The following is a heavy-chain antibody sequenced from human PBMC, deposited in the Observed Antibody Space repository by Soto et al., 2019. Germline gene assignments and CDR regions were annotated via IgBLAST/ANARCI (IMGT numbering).Heavy chain of an antibody. J-gene: IGHJ5*02. CDR1: GGTFSSYA. D-gene: IGHD6-13*01. V-gene: IGHV1-69*13. CDR2: IIPIFGTA. CDR3: ARGPLEQQLVMIDWFDP. Sequence: SVKVSCKAPGGTFSSYAISWVRQAPGQGLEWMGGIIPIFGTANYAQKFQGRVTITADESTSTAYMELSSLRSEDTAVYYCARGPLEQQLVMIDWFDPWGQGTLVTVSS.